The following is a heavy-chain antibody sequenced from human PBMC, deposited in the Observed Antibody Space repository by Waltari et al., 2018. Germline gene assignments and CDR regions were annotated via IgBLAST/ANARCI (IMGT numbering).Heavy chain of an antibody. V-gene: IGHV4-39*07. CDR3: ARGGVYYYYGMDV. J-gene: IGHJ6*02. CDR1: GGSISSSSYY. Sequence: QLQLQESGPGLVKPSETLSLTCTVSGGSISSSSYYWGWIRQPPGKGLEWIGSIYYSGRTYHTPSLKRRVTISVDTSKNQFSLKLSSVTAADTAVYYCARGGVYYYYGMDVWGQGTTVTVSS. CDR2: IYYSGRT.